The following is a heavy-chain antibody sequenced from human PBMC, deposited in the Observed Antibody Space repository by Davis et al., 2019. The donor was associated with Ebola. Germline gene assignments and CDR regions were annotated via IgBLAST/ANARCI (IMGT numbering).Heavy chain of an antibody. D-gene: IGHD3-22*01. V-gene: IGHV1-46*01. Sequence: ASVKVSCKASGYTFSSHYMHWVRQAPGQGLEWMGKINPSGGSTGYAQKFQGRVTMTRDTSTSTVYMELSSLRSEDTAVYYCARYDSSGYADFDYWGQGTLVTVSS. CDR1: GYTFSSHY. J-gene: IGHJ4*02. CDR2: INPSGGST. CDR3: ARYDSSGYADFDY.